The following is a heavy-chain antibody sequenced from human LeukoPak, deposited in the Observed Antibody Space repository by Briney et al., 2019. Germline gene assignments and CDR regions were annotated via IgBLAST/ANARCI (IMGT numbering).Heavy chain of an antibody. J-gene: IGHJ4*02. V-gene: IGHV4-61*01. CDR2: IYYSGST. D-gene: IGHD4-23*01. CDR3: ARVRNTVVTQPLDY. Sequence: SETLSLTCTVSGGSVSSGSYYWSWIRQPPGKGLEWIGCIYYSGSTNYNPSLKSRVTISVDTSKNQFSLKLSSVTAADTAVYYCARVRNTVVTQPLDYWGQGTLVTVSS. CDR1: GGSVSSGSYY.